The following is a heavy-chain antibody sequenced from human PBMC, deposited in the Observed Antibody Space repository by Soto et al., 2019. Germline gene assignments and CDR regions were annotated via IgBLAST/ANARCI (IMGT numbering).Heavy chain of an antibody. Sequence: QVLLMQSGPEVKKPGASVKVSCKASGYTFHNYGISWVRQVPGQGLGWMGWISGYNGKTNYAPKIQGRVAVTRDTSTATAHMELRSLRSDDTAIYYCARGSESFDLWGQGTLVTVSS. CDR1: GYTFHNYG. J-gene: IGHJ4*02. D-gene: IGHD1-26*01. CDR3: ARGSESFDL. V-gene: IGHV1-18*01. CDR2: ISGYNGKT.